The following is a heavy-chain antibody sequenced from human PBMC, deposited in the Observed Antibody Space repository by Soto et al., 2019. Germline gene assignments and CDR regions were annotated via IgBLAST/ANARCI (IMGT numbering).Heavy chain of an antibody. CDR2: IDVGSANT. CDR1: GYTFTSYT. D-gene: IGHD3-10*01. J-gene: IGHJ4*02. CDR3: ARGGTMALDY. Sequence: ASVKVSCKASGYTFTSYTIHWVRQAPGQRLEWMGWIDVGSANTEYAQMLQERVTITRDTSASTAYMELNSLRAEDTAVYYCARGGTMALDYWGQGTLVTVSS. V-gene: IGHV1-3*01.